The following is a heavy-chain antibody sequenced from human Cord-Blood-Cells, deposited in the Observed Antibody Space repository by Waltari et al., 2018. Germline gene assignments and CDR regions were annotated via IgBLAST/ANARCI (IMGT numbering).Heavy chain of an antibody. J-gene: IGHJ6*03. Sequence: EVQLVESGGGLVKPGGSMRRSCAASGFTFSSSSMNWVPQAPGTGLEWVSSISSSSSWIYYADSVKGRFTISRDNAKISLYLQMNGLRAEDTAVYYCARDLSGYDFYYYYYYMDVWGKGTTVTVSS. CDR2: ISSSSSWI. D-gene: IGHD5-12*01. V-gene: IGHV3-21*01. CDR3: ARDLSGYDFYYYYYYMDV. CDR1: GFTFSSSS.